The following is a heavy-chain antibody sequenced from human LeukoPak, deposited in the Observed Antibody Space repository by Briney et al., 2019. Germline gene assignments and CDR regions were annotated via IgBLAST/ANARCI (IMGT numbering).Heavy chain of an antibody. D-gene: IGHD3-10*01. CDR1: GSSISSGDYY. CDR3: ARGVYGSGRHDAFDI. Sequence: SQTLSLTCTVSGSSISSGDYYWSWIRQPPGKGLEWIGYIYYSGSTYYNPSLKSRVTISVDTSKNQFSLKLSSVTAADTAVYYCARGVYGSGRHDAFDIWGQGTMVTVSS. J-gene: IGHJ3*02. CDR2: IYYSGST. V-gene: IGHV4-30-4*01.